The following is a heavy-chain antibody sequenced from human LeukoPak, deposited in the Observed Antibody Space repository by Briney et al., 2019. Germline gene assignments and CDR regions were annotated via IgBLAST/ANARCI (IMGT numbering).Heavy chain of an antibody. Sequence: PSETLSLTCTVSGGSISSSSYYWGWIRQPPGKGLEWIGSIYYSGSTYYNPSLKSRVTISVDTSKNQFSLKLSSVTAADTAVYYCARYRTGTTFYNFWAYYFDYWGQGTLVTVSS. CDR2: IYYSGST. CDR1: GGSISSSSYY. V-gene: IGHV4-39*07. D-gene: IGHD1-7*01. CDR3: ARYRTGTTFYNFWAYYFDY. J-gene: IGHJ4*02.